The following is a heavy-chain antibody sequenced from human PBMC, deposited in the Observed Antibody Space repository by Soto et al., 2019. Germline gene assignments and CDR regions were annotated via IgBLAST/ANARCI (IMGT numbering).Heavy chain of an antibody. CDR1: GYTFTTYA. V-gene: IGHV1-3*01. Sequence: QVQLVQSGAEVKKPGASVKVSCKASGYTFTTYAMHWVRQVPGQRFEWMGWINAGNGNTKYSQKFQGRVTITRDTSASTAYMELSSLRFEDTGVYYCASDGAVAGNINFDYWGQGTLVTVSS. CDR3: ASDGAVAGNINFDY. CDR2: INAGNGNT. J-gene: IGHJ4*02. D-gene: IGHD6-19*01.